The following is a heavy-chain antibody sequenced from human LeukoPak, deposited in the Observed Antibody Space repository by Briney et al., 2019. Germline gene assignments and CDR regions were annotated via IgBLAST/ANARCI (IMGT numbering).Heavy chain of an antibody. CDR2: ISGSGSGI. J-gene: IGHJ4*02. CDR1: GFTFSNYN. Sequence: GGSLRLSCAASGFTFSNYNMNWVRQAPGKGLECLAYISGSGSGIYYADSVKGRFTLSRDNAKNSLYLQMNSLRAEDTAVYYCARDPVSSDSSGYYFDYWGQGTLVTVSS. CDR3: ARDPVSSDSSGYYFDY. D-gene: IGHD3-22*01. V-gene: IGHV3-48*01.